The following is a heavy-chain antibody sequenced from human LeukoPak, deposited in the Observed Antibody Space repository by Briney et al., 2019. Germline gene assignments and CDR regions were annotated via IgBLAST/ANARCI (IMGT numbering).Heavy chain of an antibody. Sequence: PGGSLRLSCAASGFTFSDYYMSWIRQAPGKGLEWVSYISSSGSTIYYADSVKGRFTISRDNAKNSLYLQMNSLRAEDTAVYYCARIWTGYSSSWYEGYFDYWGQGTLVTVSS. CDR2: ISSSGSTI. CDR1: GFTFSDYY. V-gene: IGHV3-11*04. CDR3: ARIWTGYSSSWYEGYFDY. D-gene: IGHD6-13*01. J-gene: IGHJ4*02.